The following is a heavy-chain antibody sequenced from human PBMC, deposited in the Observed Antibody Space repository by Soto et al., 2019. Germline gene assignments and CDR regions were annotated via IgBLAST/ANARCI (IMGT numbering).Heavy chain of an antibody. V-gene: IGHV6-1*01. D-gene: IGHD6-19*01. J-gene: IGHJ3*02. Sequence: SQTLSLTCAISGDSVSSDSAAWNWIRQSPSRGFEWLGRTYYRSKWYNDYAVSVKSRITINPDTSKNQFSLQLNSVTPEDTAVYYCARTIGMAGSLHAFDIWGQGTMVTVS. CDR3: ARTIGMAGSLHAFDI. CDR1: GDSVSSDSAA. CDR2: TYYRSKWYN.